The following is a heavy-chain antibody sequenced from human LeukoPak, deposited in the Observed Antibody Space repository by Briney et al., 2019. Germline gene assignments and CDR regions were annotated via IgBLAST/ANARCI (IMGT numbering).Heavy chain of an antibody. V-gene: IGHV4-34*01. CDR2: INHSGST. CDR3: ARGSGYNGTAY. CDR1: GGSLSGYY. Sequence: SSETLSLTCAVYGGSLSGYYWSWIRQPPGKGLEWIGEINHSGSTNYNPSLKSRVTISVDTSKNQFSLKLSSVTAADTAVYYCARGSGYNGTAYWGQGTLVTVSS. J-gene: IGHJ4*02. D-gene: IGHD5-24*01.